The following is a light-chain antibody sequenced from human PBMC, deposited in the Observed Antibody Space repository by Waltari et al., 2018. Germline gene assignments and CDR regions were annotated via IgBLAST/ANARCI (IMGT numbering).Light chain of an antibody. CDR2: EVG. J-gene: IGLJ1*01. Sequence: QSALTQPASVSGSPGQSITISCTGTTSDIGAFNYVSWYQQHPGKAPKLVIYEVGNRPSGVSNRFSGSKSGSTASLTISWLQAEDERDYYCSSYTTSRTYVFGTGTKVTVL. CDR3: SSYTTSRTYV. V-gene: IGLV2-14*01. CDR1: TSDIGAFNY.